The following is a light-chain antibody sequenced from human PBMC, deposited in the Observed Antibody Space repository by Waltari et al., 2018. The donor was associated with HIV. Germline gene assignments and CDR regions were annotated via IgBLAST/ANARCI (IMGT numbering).Light chain of an antibody. J-gene: IGLJ3*02. Sequence: QSALTQPRSVSGSPGQSVTISCTGTSRDVCGYTYVSLYQQHPGKAPKLMIYDVSKRPSGVPARFSASKSGNAASLTSSGLQAEDEADYYCCSYGCSYTWVFGGGTKLTV. CDR3: CSYGCSYTWV. CDR1: SRDVCGYTY. V-gene: IGLV2-11*01. CDR2: DVS.